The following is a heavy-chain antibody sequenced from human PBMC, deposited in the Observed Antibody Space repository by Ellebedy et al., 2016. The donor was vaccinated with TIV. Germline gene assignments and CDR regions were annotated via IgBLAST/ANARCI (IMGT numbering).Heavy chain of an antibody. CDR1: GYRFTSYW. Sequence: KVSCKGSGYRFTSYWIGWARQMPGKGLEWMGIIYPGDSDTRYSPSFQGQVTISADKSISTAYLQWSSLKASDTAMYYCARSDSSGYEFDYWGQGTLVTVSS. D-gene: IGHD3-22*01. CDR2: IYPGDSDT. CDR3: ARSDSSGYEFDY. V-gene: IGHV5-51*01. J-gene: IGHJ4*02.